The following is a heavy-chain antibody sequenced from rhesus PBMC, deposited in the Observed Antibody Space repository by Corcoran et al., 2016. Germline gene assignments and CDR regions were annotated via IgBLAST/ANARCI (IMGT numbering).Heavy chain of an antibody. CDR3: ARGVAAAGQYYFDY. V-gene: IGHV3-8*01. J-gene: IGHJ4*01. D-gene: IGHD6-25*01. CDR1: GFTFGSYY. CDR2: INTGVVST. Sequence: EVQLVESGGGLVQPGGSLRLSCTGSGFTFGSYYMYWVRQASGKGLEWVSVINTGVVSTWYTDSVKGRFTISKENAKHTLYLQMDSLRAEDTAVYYCARGVAAAGQYYFDYWGQGVLVTVSS.